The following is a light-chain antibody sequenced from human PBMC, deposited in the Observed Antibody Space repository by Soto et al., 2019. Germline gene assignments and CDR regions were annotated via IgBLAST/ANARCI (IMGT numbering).Light chain of an antibody. CDR3: QPYNSYLWR. J-gene: IGKJ1*01. Sequence: DIQMTQSPSTLSASVGDRVTITCRASQNIGSWLAWYQQKPGKAPKVLIFKASSLASGVPSRFSGSGSGTEFTLTISSLQPDDFATYYCQPYNSYLWRFGQGTKVEIK. V-gene: IGKV1-5*03. CDR1: QNIGSW. CDR2: KAS.